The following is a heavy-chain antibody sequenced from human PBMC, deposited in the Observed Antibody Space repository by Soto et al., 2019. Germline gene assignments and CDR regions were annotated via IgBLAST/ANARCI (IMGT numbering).Heavy chain of an antibody. J-gene: IGHJ4*02. Sequence: ASVKVSCKASGYTFTSYGISWVRQAPGQGLEWMGWISAYNGNTSYAQKLQGRVTMTTDTSTSTAYMELRSLRSDDTAVYYCARDIGITMVRGVIISPFDYWGQGTLVTVSS. D-gene: IGHD3-10*01. CDR2: ISAYNGNT. CDR1: GYTFTSYG. CDR3: ARDIGITMVRGVIISPFDY. V-gene: IGHV1-18*04.